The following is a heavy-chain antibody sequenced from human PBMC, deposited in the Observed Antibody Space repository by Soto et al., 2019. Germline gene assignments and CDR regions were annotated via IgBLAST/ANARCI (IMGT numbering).Heavy chain of an antibody. V-gene: IGHV1-3*01. CDR2: INAGNGNT. Sequence: ASVKVSCKTSGYTFISYAMHWVRQAPGQRLEWMGWINAGNGNTKYSQKFQGRVTITRDTSASTAYIEMSNLRSEDTVFFFFASKYYYDSSGYYGGAFDLWGQGTMVTVSS. CDR1: GYTFISYA. D-gene: IGHD3-22*01. CDR3: ASKYYYDSSGYYGGAFDL. J-gene: IGHJ3*01.